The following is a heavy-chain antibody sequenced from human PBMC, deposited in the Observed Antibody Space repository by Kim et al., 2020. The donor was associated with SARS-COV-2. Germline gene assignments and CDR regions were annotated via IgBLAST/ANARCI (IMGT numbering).Heavy chain of an antibody. V-gene: IGHV4-31*02. D-gene: IGHD1-26*01. Sequence: YYTPTLTSRLTMSVDTSKNQFSLKLTSVTAADTAVYYCARTLVGAGGFDFWGQGTLVTVSS. J-gene: IGHJ4*02. CDR3: ARTLVGAGGFDF.